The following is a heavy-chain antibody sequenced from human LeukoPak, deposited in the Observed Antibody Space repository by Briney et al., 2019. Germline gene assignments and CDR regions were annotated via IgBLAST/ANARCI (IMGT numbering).Heavy chain of an antibody. V-gene: IGHV3-53*01. D-gene: IGHD7-27*01. CDR2: IYSGGNT. CDR1: GFTVNTNY. Sequence: PGGSLRLSCAASGFTVNTNYISWVRQALGKGLEWVSIIYSGGNTYYADSVKGRFTISRDNSKNTLYLQMNTLRVEDTAMYYCTRYWGSGNAFDIWGQGTMVTVSS. CDR3: TRYWGSGNAFDI. J-gene: IGHJ3*02.